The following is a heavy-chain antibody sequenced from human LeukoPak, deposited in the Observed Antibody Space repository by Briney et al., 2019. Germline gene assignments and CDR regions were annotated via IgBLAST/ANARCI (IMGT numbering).Heavy chain of an antibody. Sequence: PGGSPRLSCAASGFTFRSYALSWVRQAPAKGLEWVSGISSSGDITYYADSVKGRFTISRGNSKNTLYLQMNSLRAEDTAVYYCAKRVAAAWYYDYWGQGTLVTVSS. V-gene: IGHV3-23*01. CDR2: ISSSGDIT. CDR3: AKRVAAAWYYDY. J-gene: IGHJ4*02. D-gene: IGHD6-13*01. CDR1: GFTFRSYA.